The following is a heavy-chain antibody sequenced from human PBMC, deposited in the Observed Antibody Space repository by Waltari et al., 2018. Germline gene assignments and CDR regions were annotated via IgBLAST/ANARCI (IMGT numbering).Heavy chain of an antibody. CDR2: IYYSGST. V-gene: IGHV4-59*08. CDR3: ARHLHSGYTFDY. D-gene: IGHD3-22*01. Sequence: QVQLQESGPGLVKPSETLSLTCTVSGGSISSYYWSWIRQPPGKGLECIGYIYYSGSTNYNPSLKSRVTISVDTSKNQFSLKLSSVTAADTAVYYCARHLHSGYTFDYWGQGTLVTVSS. J-gene: IGHJ4*02. CDR1: GGSISSYY.